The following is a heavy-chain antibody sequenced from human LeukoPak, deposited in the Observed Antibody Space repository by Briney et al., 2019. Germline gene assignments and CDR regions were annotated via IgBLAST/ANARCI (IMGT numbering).Heavy chain of an antibody. CDR1: GFTFSAHS. J-gene: IGHJ4*02. CDR3: ARDAPPHYCSGSSCYSGIDY. V-gene: IGHV3-21*01. CDR2: ISSSSSYI. D-gene: IGHD2-15*01. Sequence: GGSLRLSCAASGFTFSAHSMNWVRQAPGKGLEWVSSISSSSSYIYYADSVKGRFTISRDNAKNSLYLQMNSLRAEDTAVYYCARDAPPHYCSGSSCYSGIDYWGQGTLVTVSS.